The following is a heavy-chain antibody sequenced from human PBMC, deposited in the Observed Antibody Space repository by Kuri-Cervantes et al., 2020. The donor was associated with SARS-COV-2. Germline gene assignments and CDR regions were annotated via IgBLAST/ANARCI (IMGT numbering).Heavy chain of an antibody. D-gene: IGHD1-14*01. CDR2: IIPIFGTA. Sequence: SVKVSCKASGGTFSSYAISWVRQAPGQGLEWMGGIIPIFGTANYAQKFQGRVTINTDESTSTAYMELSSLRSEDTDVYYCAREERTGTMGGYWGQGTLVTVSS. J-gene: IGHJ4*02. CDR3: AREERTGTMGGY. V-gene: IGHV1-69*05. CDR1: GGTFSSYA.